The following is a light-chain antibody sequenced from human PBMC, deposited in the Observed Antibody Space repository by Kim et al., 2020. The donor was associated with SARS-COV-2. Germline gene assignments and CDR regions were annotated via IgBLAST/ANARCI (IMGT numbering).Light chain of an antibody. CDR3: QQYGSSPQT. CDR1: QSVTSSY. J-gene: IGKJ1*01. V-gene: IGKV3-20*01. CDR2: GAS. Sequence: DIVLTQSPGTLSLSPGERATLSCRASQSVTSSYLAWYQQKPGQAPRLLIYGASSRAIDIPDRFSGSGSGTDFTLTISRLGPEDFAVYCCQQYGSSPQTFGQGTKVDIK.